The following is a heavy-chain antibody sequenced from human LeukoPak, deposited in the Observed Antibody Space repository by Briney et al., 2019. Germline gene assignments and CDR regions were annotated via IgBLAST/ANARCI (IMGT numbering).Heavy chain of an antibody. D-gene: IGHD5-18*01. J-gene: IGHJ4*02. CDR1: GFTVSTYD. V-gene: IGHV3-48*01. CDR2: FCISGTI. Sequence: PGGSLRLSCAASGFTVSTYDMHWVRQAPGGGPEWIAYFCISGTIYYADSVRGRFTISRDSAKNSLHREMNSLRVDDTAIYYCAGYGFYPYWGQGTPVTVSS. CDR3: AGYGFYPY.